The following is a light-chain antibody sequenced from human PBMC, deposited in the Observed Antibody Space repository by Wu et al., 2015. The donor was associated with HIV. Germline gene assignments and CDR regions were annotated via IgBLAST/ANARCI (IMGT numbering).Light chain of an antibody. V-gene: IGKV3-20*01. Sequence: EIVLTQSPATLSLSPGERATLSCRASQSVSSYLAWYQQKPGQAPRLLIYDASNRATGIPARFSGSGSGTDFTLTISRLEPEDFAVYYCQHYGSSPHSFGQGTKLEIK. J-gene: IGKJ2*03. CDR3: QHYGSSPHS. CDR1: QSVSSY. CDR2: DAS.